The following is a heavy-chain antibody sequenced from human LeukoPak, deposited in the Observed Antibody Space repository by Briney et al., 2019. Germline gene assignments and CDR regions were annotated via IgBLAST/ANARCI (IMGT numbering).Heavy chain of an antibody. CDR1: RGSISSGSYY. Sequence: SETLSLTCTVSRGSISSGSYYWGWLRQPPGKGLEWIGSIYYSGSTYYNPSLKSRVTISVDTSKNQFSLRLRSVTAADTALYYCARQDYDTSYFDHWGQGTLVTVSS. CDR2: IYYSGST. J-gene: IGHJ4*02. CDR3: ARQDYDTSYFDH. V-gene: IGHV4-39*01. D-gene: IGHD4-17*01.